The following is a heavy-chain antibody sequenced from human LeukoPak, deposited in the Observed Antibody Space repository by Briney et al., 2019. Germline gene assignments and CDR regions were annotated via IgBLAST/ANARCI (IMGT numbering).Heavy chain of an antibody. V-gene: IGHV4-59*08. D-gene: IGHD6-19*01. Sequence: PSETLFLTCIVSGGSMSTYYWSWIRQPPGKALEWIGYFFDIGSTNSNPSLKSRVTISVDKSKNQFSLRLSSVTAADTAVYYCARHAKGYNSGLDSWGQGTLVTVSS. CDR3: ARHAKGYNSGLDS. J-gene: IGHJ4*02. CDR1: GGSMSTYY. CDR2: FFDIGST.